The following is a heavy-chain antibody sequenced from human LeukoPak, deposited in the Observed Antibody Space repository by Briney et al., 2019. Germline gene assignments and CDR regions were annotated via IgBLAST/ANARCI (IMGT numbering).Heavy chain of an antibody. CDR3: ARDLSGAAGTTGDY. CDR1: GYTFTGYY. CDR2: INPNSGGT. J-gene: IGHJ4*02. Sequence: GASVRVSCKASGYTFTGYYMHWVRQAPGQGLEWMGWINPNSGGTNYAQKFQGWVTMTRDTSISTAYMELSRLRSDDTAVYYCARDLSGAAGTTGDYWGQGTLVTVSS. V-gene: IGHV1-2*04. D-gene: IGHD6-13*01.